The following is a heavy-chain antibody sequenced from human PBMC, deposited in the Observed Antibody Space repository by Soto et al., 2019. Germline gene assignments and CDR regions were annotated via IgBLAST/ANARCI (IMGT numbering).Heavy chain of an antibody. D-gene: IGHD3-10*02. CDR1: GFTFRETW. V-gene: IGHV3-7*01. CDR3: TRYVRNLDD. Sequence: PGGSLRLSCVASGFTFRETWMTWVRQAPGKGLEWVGNIKDDGSDEYYVDSVKGRFTISRDNAKNSVFLQMNSLRAEDTAVYYSTRYVRNLDDWGQGALVTVSS. CDR2: IKDDGSDE. J-gene: IGHJ4*02.